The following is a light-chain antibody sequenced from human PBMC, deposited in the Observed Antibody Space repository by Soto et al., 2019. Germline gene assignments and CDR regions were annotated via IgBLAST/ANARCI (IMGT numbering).Light chain of an antibody. J-gene: IGLJ1*01. Sequence: QSALTQPASVSGSPGQSITISCTGTSSDVGTYKYVSWYQQHPGKAPKVMIYEVTYRPSGVSNRFSGSQSGNTASLTISGLQAEDEDEYYCSSYTGSSTLYVFGTETKVTVL. CDR1: SSDVGTYKY. V-gene: IGLV2-14*01. CDR2: EVT. CDR3: SSYTGSSTLYV.